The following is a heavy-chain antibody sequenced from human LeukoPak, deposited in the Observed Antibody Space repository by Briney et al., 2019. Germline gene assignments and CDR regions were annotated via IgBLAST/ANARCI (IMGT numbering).Heavy chain of an antibody. D-gene: IGHD2-21*01. CDR2: ISYDGSNK. Sequence: PGGSLRLSCAASGFTFSSYAMHWVRQAPGKGLEWVAVISYDGSNKYYADSVKGRFTISRDNSKNTLYLQMNSLRAEDTAVYYCARGNVAFRLLGSWFDPWGQGTLVTVSS. J-gene: IGHJ5*02. CDR3: ARGNVAFRLLGSWFDP. V-gene: IGHV3-30*04. CDR1: GFTFSSYA.